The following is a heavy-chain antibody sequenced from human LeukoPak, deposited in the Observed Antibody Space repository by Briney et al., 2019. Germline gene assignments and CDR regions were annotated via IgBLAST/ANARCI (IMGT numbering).Heavy chain of an antibody. J-gene: IGHJ4*01. Sequence: SETLSLTCTVSGASINNNFWTWILQPPGKGLEWIGYIYSSGSANYNPSLKSRVIISGDTSKNQISLNLTSVTAADTAVYFCARHRDYYDTWGHGTLVTVSS. V-gene: IGHV4-59*08. CDR2: IYSSGSA. CDR1: GASINNNF. D-gene: IGHD3-22*01. CDR3: ARHRDYYDT.